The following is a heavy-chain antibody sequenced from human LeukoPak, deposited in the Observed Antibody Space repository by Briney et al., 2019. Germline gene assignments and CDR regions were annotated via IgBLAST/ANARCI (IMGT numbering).Heavy chain of an antibody. CDR3: ARTTEGGYSYGYFYYYYMDV. Sequence: PSETLSLTCAVYGGSFSTYYWSWIRQPPGKGLEWIGEINHSGSTNNNPSLKSRVTISVDTSKNQFSLKLSSVTAADTAVYYCARTTEGGYSYGYFYYYYMDVWGKGTTVT. D-gene: IGHD5-18*01. J-gene: IGHJ6*03. CDR2: INHSGST. CDR1: GGSFSTYY. V-gene: IGHV4-34*01.